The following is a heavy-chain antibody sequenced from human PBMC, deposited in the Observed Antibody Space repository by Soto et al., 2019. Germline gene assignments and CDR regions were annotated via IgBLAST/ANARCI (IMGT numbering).Heavy chain of an antibody. J-gene: IGHJ6*02. D-gene: IGHD3-10*01. CDR3: ARDVVTMVRGVIWYYYYYGMDV. CDR1: GGTFSSYT. Sequence: QVQLVQSGAEVKKPGSSVKVSCKASGGTFSSYTISWVRQAPGQGLEWMGRIIPILGIANYAKKFQGRVTITADNSRSTANMELSSRRAEDPAVYYCARDVVTMVRGVIWYYYYYGMDVWGQGTTVTVSS. CDR2: IIPILGIA. V-gene: IGHV1-69*08.